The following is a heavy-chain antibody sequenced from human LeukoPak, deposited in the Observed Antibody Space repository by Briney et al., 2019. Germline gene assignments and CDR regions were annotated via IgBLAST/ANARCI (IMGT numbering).Heavy chain of an antibody. V-gene: IGHV3-30-3*01. J-gene: IGHJ4*02. CDR2: ISYDGSNK. CDR1: GFTFSSYA. CDR3: ARDRWIQLWLPIDY. D-gene: IGHD5-18*01. Sequence: PGGSLRLSCAASGFTFSSYAMHWVRQAPGKGLEWVAVISYDGSNKYYADSVKGRFTISRDNSKNTLYLQMNSLRAEDTAVYYCARDRWIQLWLPIDYWGQGTLVTVSS.